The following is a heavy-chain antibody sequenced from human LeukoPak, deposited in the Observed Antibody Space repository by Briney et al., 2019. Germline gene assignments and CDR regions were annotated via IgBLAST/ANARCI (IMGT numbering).Heavy chain of an antibody. CDR2: IYYSGST. V-gene: IGHV4-59*12. J-gene: IGHJ4*02. D-gene: IGHD3-9*01. Sequence: SETLSLTCTVSGGSISSYYWSWIRQPPGKGLEWIGYIYYSGSTNYNPSLKSRVTTSVDTSKNQFSLKLSSVTAADTAVYYCASYYDILTGYTLWGQGTLVTVSS. CDR3: ASYYDILTGYTL. CDR1: GGSISSYY.